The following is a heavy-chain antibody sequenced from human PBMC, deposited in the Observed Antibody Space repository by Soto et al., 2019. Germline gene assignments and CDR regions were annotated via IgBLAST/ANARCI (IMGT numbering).Heavy chain of an antibody. J-gene: IGHJ4*02. Sequence: EVQLLESGGGLVQPGGSLRLSCAASGFTFSSYAMSWVRQAPGKGLEWVSAISGSGGSTYYADSVKGRFTISRDNSKDQLYLQMNSLRAEDTAVYYCAISYGDYEPLDYWGQGTLVTVSS. D-gene: IGHD4-17*01. V-gene: IGHV3-23*01. CDR1: GFTFSSYA. CDR3: AISYGDYEPLDY. CDR2: ISGSGGST.